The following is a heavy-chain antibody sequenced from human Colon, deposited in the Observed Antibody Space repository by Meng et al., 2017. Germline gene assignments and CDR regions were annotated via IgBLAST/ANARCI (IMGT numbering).Heavy chain of an antibody. CDR1: GYTFTSYA. D-gene: IGHD3-10*01. CDR3: ARGDYYGSGSYYGAY. J-gene: IGHJ4*02. V-gene: IGHV7-4-1*02. Sequence: ASLKVSCKASGYTFTSYAMNWVRHAPGQGLEWMGWINTNTGNPTYAQGFIGRFVFSLDTSVSTTYLQISSLKAEDTAVYYCARGDYYGSGSYYGAYLGQGTLVTVSS. CDR2: INTNTGNP.